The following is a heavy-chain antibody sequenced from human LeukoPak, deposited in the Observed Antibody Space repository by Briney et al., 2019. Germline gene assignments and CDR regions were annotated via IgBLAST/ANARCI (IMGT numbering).Heavy chain of an antibody. CDR2: ISHSGST. CDR1: GGSFSGYY. CDR3: ASHYSIGWSLFPNFDY. D-gene: IGHD6-19*01. Sequence: SETLSLTCAVYGGSFSGYYWSWIRQPPGKGLEWIGEISHSGSTNYNPSLKSRVTISVDTSKNQFSLKLSSVTAADTAVYYCASHYSIGWSLFPNFDYWGQGTLVTVSS. J-gene: IGHJ4*02. V-gene: IGHV4-34*01.